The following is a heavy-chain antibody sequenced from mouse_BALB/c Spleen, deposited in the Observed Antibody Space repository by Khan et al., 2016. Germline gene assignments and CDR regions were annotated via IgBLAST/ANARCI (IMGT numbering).Heavy chain of an antibody. V-gene: IGHV1-7*01. Sequence: QVQLQQSGAELAKPGASVKMSCKASGYTFTSYWMHWVKQRPGQGLEWIGYINPSTGYTEYNLKFKDKATLTADKSSSTAYMQLSSLTSEDSAVYYCARYEGGFAYWGQGTLVTVSA. CDR1: GYTFTSYW. CDR2: INPSTGYT. J-gene: IGHJ3*01. D-gene: IGHD2-3*01. CDR3: ARYEGGFAY.